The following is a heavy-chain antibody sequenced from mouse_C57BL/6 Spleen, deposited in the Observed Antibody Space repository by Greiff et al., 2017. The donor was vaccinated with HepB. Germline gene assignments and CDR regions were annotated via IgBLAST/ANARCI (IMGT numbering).Heavy chain of an antibody. CDR1: GYTFTSYW. Sequence: QVQLQQPGAELVMPGASVKLSCKASGYTFTSYWMHWVKQRPGQGLEWIGEIDPSDSYTNYNQKFKGKSTLTVDKSSSTAYMQLSSLTSEDSAVYYCASGAYYSNLYYAMDYWGQGTSVTVSS. J-gene: IGHJ4*01. CDR2: IDPSDSYT. D-gene: IGHD2-5*01. CDR3: ASGAYYSNLYYAMDY. V-gene: IGHV1-69*01.